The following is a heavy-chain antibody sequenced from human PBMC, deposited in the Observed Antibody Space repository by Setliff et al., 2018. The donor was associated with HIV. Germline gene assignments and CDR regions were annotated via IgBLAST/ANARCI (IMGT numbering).Heavy chain of an antibody. CDR3: ARIRGVIADASDI. D-gene: IGHD3-10*01. CDR1: GYTFTSYY. Sequence: GASVKVSCKASGYTFTSYYMHWVRQAPGQGLEWMGIINPSGGSTSYAQKFQGRVTMTRDTSTSTVYMELSSLISEDTAVYYCARIRGVIADASDIWGQGTMVTVSS. J-gene: IGHJ3*02. V-gene: IGHV1-46*01. CDR2: INPSGGST.